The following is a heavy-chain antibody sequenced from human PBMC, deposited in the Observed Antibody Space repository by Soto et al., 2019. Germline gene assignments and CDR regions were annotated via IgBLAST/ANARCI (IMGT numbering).Heavy chain of an antibody. Sequence: QVQLEQSGSEVKKSGSSVKVSCKASGYSFSSHAITWVRQAPGQGLEWMGGIIPVFGTPSYAQKFQGRVTISADKPTNTSYLAMRSLRSEDTAVYYCARGGALSTSWYWGDGLDSWGQGTQVTVSS. D-gene: IGHD6-13*01. J-gene: IGHJ4*02. CDR2: IIPVFGTP. CDR3: ARGGALSTSWYWGDGLDS. V-gene: IGHV1-69*06. CDR1: GYSFSSHA.